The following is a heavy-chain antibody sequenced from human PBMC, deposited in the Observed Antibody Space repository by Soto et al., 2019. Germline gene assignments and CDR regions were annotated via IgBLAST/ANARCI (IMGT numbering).Heavy chain of an antibody. V-gene: IGHV4-59*01. J-gene: IGHJ5*02. Sequence: PSETLSLTCTVSGGSISSYYWSWIRRPPGKGLEWIGYIYYSGSTNYNPSLKSRVTISVDTSKNQFSLKLSSVTAADTAVYYCARYGGSSSSSARFDPWGQGTLVTVSS. CDR1: GGSISSYY. CDR3: ARYGGSSSSSARFDP. D-gene: IGHD6-6*01. CDR2: IYYSGST.